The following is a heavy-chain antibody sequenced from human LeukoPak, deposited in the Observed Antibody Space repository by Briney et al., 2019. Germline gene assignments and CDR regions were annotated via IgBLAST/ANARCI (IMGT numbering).Heavy chain of an antibody. V-gene: IGHV3-30*04. D-gene: IGHD3-22*01. Sequence: PGGSLRLSCAASGFTFSSYGIHWVRQAPGKWLEWVALISSNGKYKDYADSVKGRFTISRDNSKNTLYLQMNSLRAEDTAVYYCARPMYHYDSSGSLAVWGQGTTVTVTS. CDR1: GFTFSSYG. J-gene: IGHJ6*02. CDR3: ARPMYHYDSSGSLAV. CDR2: ISSNGKYK.